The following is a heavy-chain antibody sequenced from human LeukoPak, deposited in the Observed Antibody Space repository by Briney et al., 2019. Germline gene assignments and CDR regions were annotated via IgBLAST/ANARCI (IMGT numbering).Heavy chain of an antibody. CDR2: INPNSGGT. Sequence: GASVKVSCKASGYTFTGYYMHWVRQAPGRGLEWMGWINPNSGGTNYAQKFQGRVTMTRDTSISTAYMELSRLRSDDTAVYYCARDVFRGGKYWGQGTLVTVSS. V-gene: IGHV1-2*02. CDR1: GYTFTGYY. J-gene: IGHJ4*02. CDR3: ARDVFRGGKY. D-gene: IGHD3-10*01.